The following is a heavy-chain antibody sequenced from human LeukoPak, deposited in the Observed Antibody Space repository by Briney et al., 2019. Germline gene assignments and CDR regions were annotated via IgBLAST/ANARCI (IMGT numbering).Heavy chain of an antibody. V-gene: IGHV4-30-4*08. D-gene: IGHD3-22*01. Sequence: PSQTLSLTCTVSGGSISSGDYYWSWIRQPPGKGLEWIGYIYYSGSTYYNPSLKSRVTISVDTSKNRFSLKLSSVTAADTAVYYCARDIDSDYYDSSGYYDYWGQGTLVTVSS. CDR1: GGSISSGDYY. J-gene: IGHJ4*02. CDR2: IYYSGST. CDR3: ARDIDSDYYDSSGYYDY.